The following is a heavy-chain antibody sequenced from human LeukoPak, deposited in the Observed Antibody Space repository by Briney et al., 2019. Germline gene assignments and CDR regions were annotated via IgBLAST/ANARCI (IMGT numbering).Heavy chain of an antibody. V-gene: IGHV3-30*19. CDR3: ARSSRIYGSGSLDY. CDR2: ISYDGSNT. D-gene: IGHD3-10*01. Sequence: PGGSLRLSCAASGFTFSSYGMHWVRQAPGKGLEWVTIISYDGSNTYYADSVKGRFTISRDNSKNTLYLQMNSLRAEDTAVYYCARSSRIYGSGSLDYWGQGTLVTVSS. J-gene: IGHJ4*02. CDR1: GFTFSSYG.